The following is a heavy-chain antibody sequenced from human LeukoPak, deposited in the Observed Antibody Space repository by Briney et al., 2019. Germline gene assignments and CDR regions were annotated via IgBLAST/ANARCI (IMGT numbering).Heavy chain of an antibody. V-gene: IGHV3-66*01. D-gene: IGHD6-25*01. Sequence: PGGSLRLSCAASGCTVSSNYMSWVRQAPGKGLEWVSVIYSGGSTYYADSVKGRFTISRDNSKNTLYLQMNSLRVEDTAVYYCARDRHIAAAGYYFDYWGQGTLVTVSS. CDR2: IYSGGST. CDR3: ARDRHIAAAGYYFDY. CDR1: GCTVSSNY. J-gene: IGHJ4*02.